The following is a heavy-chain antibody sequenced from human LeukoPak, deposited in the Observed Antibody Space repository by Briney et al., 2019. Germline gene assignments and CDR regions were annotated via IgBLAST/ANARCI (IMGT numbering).Heavy chain of an antibody. CDR2: IYHSGST. V-gene: IGHV4-30-2*01. CDR3: VRVPYSASWGNYFDY. J-gene: IGHJ4*02. Sequence: SQTLSLTCAVSGGSISSGGYSWSWIRQPPGKGLEWIGYIYHSGSTNYNPSLKSRVTISVDTSKNQFSLKLSSVTAADTAVYYCVRVPYSASWGNYFDYWGQGTLVTVSS. D-gene: IGHD2-2*01. CDR1: GGSISSGGYS.